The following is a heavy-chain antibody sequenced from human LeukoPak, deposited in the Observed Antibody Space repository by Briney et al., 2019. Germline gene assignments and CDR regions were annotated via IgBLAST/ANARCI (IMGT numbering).Heavy chain of an antibody. V-gene: IGHV3-21*01. CDR2: ISSSSSYI. CDR3: ARIGSSGYYYAPYYYFDY. J-gene: IGHJ4*02. CDR1: GFTVSSNC. D-gene: IGHD3-22*01. Sequence: GGSLRLSCAASGFTVSSNCMNWVRQAPGKGLEWVSSISSSSSYIYYADSVKGRFTIPRDNAKNSLYLQMNSLRAEDTAVYYCARIGSSGYYYAPYYYFDYWGQGTLVTVSS.